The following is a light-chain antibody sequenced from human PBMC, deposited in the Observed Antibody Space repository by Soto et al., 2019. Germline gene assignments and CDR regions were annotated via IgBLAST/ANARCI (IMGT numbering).Light chain of an antibody. CDR3: RSYTSSSTKV. Sequence: QSAPTKPASVYGSPGQSITIACTGSSRDVGGYHYVSWYQQHPRKAPKLMMYDVRNRPSGVSNRFSGSKSVNTASLTISGLHSEDEDNYYCRSYTSSSTKVLGNGTKVTVL. CDR1: SRDVGGYHY. V-gene: IGLV2-14*01. CDR2: DVR. J-gene: IGLJ1*01.